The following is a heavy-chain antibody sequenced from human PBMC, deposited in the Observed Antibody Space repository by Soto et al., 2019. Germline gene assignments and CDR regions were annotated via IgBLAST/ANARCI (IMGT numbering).Heavy chain of an antibody. D-gene: IGHD2-2*01. CDR3: ARGNCSSPNCYSFSGYYGMDV. Sequence: PSETLSLTCTVSGGSISSYYWSWIRRPAGKGLEWIGRIYTSGSTNYNPSLKSRVTMSLDTSKNQFSLKLTSVTAADTALYYCARGNCSSPNCYSFSGYYGMDVWGQGTTVTVSS. J-gene: IGHJ6*02. CDR1: GGSISSYY. CDR2: IYTSGST. V-gene: IGHV4-4*07.